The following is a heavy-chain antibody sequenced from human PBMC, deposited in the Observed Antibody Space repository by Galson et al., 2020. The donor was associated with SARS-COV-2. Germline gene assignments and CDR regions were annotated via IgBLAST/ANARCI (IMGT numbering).Heavy chain of an antibody. CDR1: GFTFDDYA. D-gene: IGHD2-2*01. Sequence: SLKISCAASGFTFDDYAMHWVRQAPGKGLEWVSGINWNSGSTDYADSVKGRFTISRDNARNSLYLQMISLRTEDTALYYCSKSLYVLVSAGAPDVFEIWGQGTMVTVSA. V-gene: IGHV3-9*01. CDR2: INWNSGST. CDR3: SKSLYVLVSAGAPDVFEI. J-gene: IGHJ3*02.